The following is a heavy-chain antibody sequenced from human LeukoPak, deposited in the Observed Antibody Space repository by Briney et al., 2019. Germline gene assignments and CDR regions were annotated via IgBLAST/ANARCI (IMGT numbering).Heavy chain of an antibody. D-gene: IGHD6-19*01. V-gene: IGHV1-2*02. CDR3: ARGIAVAGIDY. Sequence: ASVKVSCKASGYTFTGYYLHCVRQAPRQGLEWMGWINPNSGATNYAQKFQGRVTMTRDTSISTAYMELSSLRFDDTAVYYCARGIAVAGIDYWGQGTLVTVSS. CDR2: INPNSGAT. J-gene: IGHJ4*02. CDR1: GYTFTGYY.